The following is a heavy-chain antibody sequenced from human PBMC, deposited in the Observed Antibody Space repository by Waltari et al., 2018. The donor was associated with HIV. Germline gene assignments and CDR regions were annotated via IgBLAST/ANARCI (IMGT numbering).Heavy chain of an antibody. CDR1: GFTFISYG. CDR3: ARAHCSSTSCYYYGLDV. Sequence: AASGFTFISYGMHWVRQAPGKGRGWVAVTWYDGNKIYYADSVKGRFTISRDNSKNTLYLQMNSLRAEDTAVYYCARAHCSSTSCYYYGLDVWGQGTTVTVSS. D-gene: IGHD2-2*01. V-gene: IGHV3-33*01. CDR2: TWYDGNKI. J-gene: IGHJ6*02.